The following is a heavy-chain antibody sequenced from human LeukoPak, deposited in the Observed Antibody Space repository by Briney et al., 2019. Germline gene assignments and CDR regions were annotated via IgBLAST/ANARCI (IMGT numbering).Heavy chain of an antibody. CDR3: ATARPGSY. J-gene: IGHJ4*02. CDR2: ISASGGTT. D-gene: IGHD1-14*01. Sequence: GGSLRLSCAASGFTFSSYAMSWVRQAPGKGLEWVSAISASGGTTYSADSLKGRFTISRDNSKNTLYLQMNSLRAEDTAVYYCATARPGSYWGQGILVTVSS. V-gene: IGHV3-23*01. CDR1: GFTFSSYA.